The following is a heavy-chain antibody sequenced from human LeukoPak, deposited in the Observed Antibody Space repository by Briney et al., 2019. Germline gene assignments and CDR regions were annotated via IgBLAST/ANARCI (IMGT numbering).Heavy chain of an antibody. Sequence: PSETLSLTCTVSGGSISSYHWSWIRQPPGKGLEWIGFFYYSGSTNYNPSLKSRVTISVDTSKNQFSLKLSSVTAADTAVYYCVRGPRPLAYYYDSSGYYDYWGQGTLVTVSS. D-gene: IGHD3-22*01. J-gene: IGHJ4*02. CDR1: GGSISSYH. CDR2: FYYSGST. V-gene: IGHV4-59*12. CDR3: VRGPRPLAYYYDSSGYYDY.